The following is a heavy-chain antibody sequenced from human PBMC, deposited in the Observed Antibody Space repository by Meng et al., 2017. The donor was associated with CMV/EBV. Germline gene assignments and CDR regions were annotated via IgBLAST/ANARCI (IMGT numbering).Heavy chain of an antibody. CDR1: GGSFSGYY. D-gene: IGHD3-10*02. CDR2: INHTGST. J-gene: IGHJ4*02. V-gene: IGHV4-34*01. CDR3: ARASYVRRPFYY. Sequence: SETLSLTCAVYGGSFSGYYRRWIRQPTGKGLEWIGEINHTGSTNYNPSLKSQVTISVDTSKNQFSLKLSTVTAADTAVYYCARASYVRRPFYYWGQGTLVTVSS.